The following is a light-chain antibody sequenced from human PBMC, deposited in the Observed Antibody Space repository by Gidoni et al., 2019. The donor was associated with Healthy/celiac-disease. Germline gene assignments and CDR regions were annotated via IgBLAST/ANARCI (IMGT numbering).Light chain of an antibody. Sequence: DIQMTQSPSTLSASVGDRVTITCRASQSISSWLAWYQQKPGKAPKLLIDKASSLESGVPSRFSGSGSGTEFTLTISSLQPDDFATYYCQQYNSYSRTFGQGTKEEIK. V-gene: IGKV1-5*03. CDR1: QSISSW. J-gene: IGKJ1*01. CDR2: KAS. CDR3: QQYNSYSRT.